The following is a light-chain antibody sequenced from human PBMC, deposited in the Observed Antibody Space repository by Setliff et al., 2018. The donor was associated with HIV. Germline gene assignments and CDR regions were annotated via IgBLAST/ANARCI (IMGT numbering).Light chain of an antibody. V-gene: IGLV2-23*02. CDR3: CSYAGSSSYV. CDR2: EVS. CDR1: SSDVGTYNL. Sequence: QSVLTQPASVSGSPGQSITISCTGTSSDVGTYNLVSWYQQYPGKVPKLVIFEVSKRPSGVSHRFSGSKSGNTASPTMSGLQAEDEADYYCCSYAGSSSYVFGTGTKVTVL. J-gene: IGLJ1*01.